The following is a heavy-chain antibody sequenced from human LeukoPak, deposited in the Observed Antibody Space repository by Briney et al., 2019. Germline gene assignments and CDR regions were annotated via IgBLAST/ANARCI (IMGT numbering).Heavy chain of an antibody. J-gene: IGHJ4*02. V-gene: IGHV3-48*04. D-gene: IGHD1-14*01. CDR3: ATKAPNEPAFEN. Sequence: GGSLRLSCAASGFTFSTYSMNWVRQAPGKGLEWVSCISSRSGTIYYADSVKGRFTISRDNAKNSLYLQMNSLRAEDTAVYYCATKAPNEPAFENWGQGTLVTVSS. CDR1: GFTFSTYS. CDR2: ISSRSGTI.